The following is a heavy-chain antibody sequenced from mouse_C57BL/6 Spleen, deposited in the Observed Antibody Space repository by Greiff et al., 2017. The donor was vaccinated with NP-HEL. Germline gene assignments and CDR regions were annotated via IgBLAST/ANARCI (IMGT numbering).Heavy chain of an antibody. CDR3: ALYYSNNAAWFAY. V-gene: IGHV1-69*01. CDR2: IDPSDSYT. CDR1: GYTFTSYW. J-gene: IGHJ3*01. Sequence: QVQLKQPGAELVMPGASVKLSCKASGYTFTSYWMHWVKQRPGQGLEWIGEIDPSDSYTNYNQKFKGKSTLTVDKSSSTAYMQLGSLTSEDSAVYCCALYYSNNAAWFAYWGQGTLVTVSA. D-gene: IGHD2-5*01.